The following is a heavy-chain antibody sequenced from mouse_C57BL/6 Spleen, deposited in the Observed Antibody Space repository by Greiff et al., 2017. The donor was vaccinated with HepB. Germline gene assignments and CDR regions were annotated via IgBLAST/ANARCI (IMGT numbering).Heavy chain of an antibody. Sequence: VQLQQSGAELARPGASVKMSCKASGYTFTSYTMHWVKQRPGQGLEWIGYINPSSGYTKYNQKFKDKATLTADKSSSTAYMQLSSLTSEDSAVYYCASNLVPGAYWGQGTLVTVSA. CDR3: ASNLVPGAY. V-gene: IGHV1-4*01. J-gene: IGHJ3*01. CDR2: INPSSGYT. CDR1: GYTFTSYT. D-gene: IGHD4-1*01.